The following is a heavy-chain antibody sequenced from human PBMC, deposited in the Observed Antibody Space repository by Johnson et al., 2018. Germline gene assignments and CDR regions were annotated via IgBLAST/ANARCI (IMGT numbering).Heavy chain of an antibody. Sequence: QLVESGGGLVQPGGSLRLSCAASGFTFSTYGMHWVRQASGRGLEWVAGISYDGSKKYYVDPVKGRFTISRDNAKNTLYLQMNSLRAEDTALYYCAKDAIFGVVDGYYYYMDVWGKGTTVTVSS. J-gene: IGHJ6*03. CDR1: GFTFSTYG. D-gene: IGHD3-3*01. CDR3: AKDAIFGVVDGYYYYMDV. V-gene: IGHV3-30*18. CDR2: ISYDGSKK.